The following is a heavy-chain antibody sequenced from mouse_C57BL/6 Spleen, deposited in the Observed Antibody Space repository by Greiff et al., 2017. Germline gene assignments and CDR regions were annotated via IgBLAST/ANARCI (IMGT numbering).Heavy chain of an antibody. CDR2: ISSGGSYT. CDR3: ARHEAAQAPLAY. CDR1: GFTFSSYG. Sequence: EVMLVESGGDLVKPGGSLKLSCAASGFTFSSYGMSWVRQTPDQRLEWVATISSGGSYTYYPDSVKGRFTISRDNAKNTLYLQMSSLKSEDTAMYDCARHEAAQAPLAYWGQGTLVTVSA. J-gene: IGHJ3*01. V-gene: IGHV5-6*01. D-gene: IGHD3-2*02.